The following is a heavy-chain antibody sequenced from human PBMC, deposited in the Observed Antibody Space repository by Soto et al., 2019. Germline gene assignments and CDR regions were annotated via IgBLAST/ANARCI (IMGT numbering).Heavy chain of an antibody. CDR2: IIPIFGTA. CDR1: GGTFSSYA. J-gene: IGHJ5*02. D-gene: IGHD5-18*01. V-gene: IGHV1-69*13. CDR3: ARVATAMVADWFDH. Sequence: SVKVSCKASGGTFSSYAISWVRQAPGQGLEWMGGIIPIFGTANYAQKFQGRVTITADESTSTAYMELSSLRSEDTAVYYCARVATAMVADWFDHWGQGTLVTVSS.